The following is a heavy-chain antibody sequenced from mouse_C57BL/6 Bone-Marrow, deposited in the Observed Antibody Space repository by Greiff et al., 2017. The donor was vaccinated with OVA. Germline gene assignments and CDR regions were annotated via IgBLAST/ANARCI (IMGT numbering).Heavy chain of an antibody. Sequence: QVQLQQSGAELVRPGASVTLSCKASGYTFTDYEMHWVKQTPVHGLEWIGAIDPETGGTAYNQKFKGKAILTADKSSSTAYMELRSLTSEDSAVYYCTREGYYSNYLDYWGQGTTLTVSS. CDR3: TREGYYSNYLDY. CDR1: GYTFTDYE. J-gene: IGHJ2*01. V-gene: IGHV1-15*01. D-gene: IGHD2-12*01. CDR2: IDPETGGT.